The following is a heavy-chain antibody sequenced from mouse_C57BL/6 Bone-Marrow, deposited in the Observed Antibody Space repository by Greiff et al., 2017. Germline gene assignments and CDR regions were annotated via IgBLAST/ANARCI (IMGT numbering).Heavy chain of an antibody. J-gene: IGHJ4*01. CDR2: INPNYGTT. CDR1: GYSFTDYN. V-gene: IGHV1-39*01. D-gene: IGHD1-1*01. Sequence: EVQVVESGPELVKPGASVKISCKASGYSFTDYNMNWVKQSNGKSLEWIGVINPNYGTTSYNQKFKGKATLTVDQSSSTAYMQLNSLTSEDSAVYYCARYPITTVVATDAMDYWGQGTSVTVSS. CDR3: ARYPITTVVATDAMDY.